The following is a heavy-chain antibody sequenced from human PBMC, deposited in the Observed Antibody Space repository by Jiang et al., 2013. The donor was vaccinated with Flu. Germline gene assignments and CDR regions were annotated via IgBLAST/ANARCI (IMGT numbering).Heavy chain of an antibody. CDR1: GGSFSGYY. Sequence: TCAVYGGSFSGYYWRLDPPAPQGRGWSGIGEINHSGSTNYNPSLKSRVTISADTSRNQFSLKLKSVTAADSAVYYCARRTGTPPVHFDFWGQGTLVTASS. V-gene: IGHV4-34*01. J-gene: IGHJ4*02. CDR3: ARRTGTPPVHFDF. D-gene: IGHD3-10*01. CDR2: INHSGST.